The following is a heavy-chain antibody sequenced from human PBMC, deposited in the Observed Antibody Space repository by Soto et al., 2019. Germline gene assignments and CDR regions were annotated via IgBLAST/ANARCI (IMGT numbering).Heavy chain of an antibody. CDR2: IYTSGST. Sequence: QVQLQESGPGLVKPSETLSLTCTVSGGSISSDYWSWIRQPAGKGLEWIGRIYTSGSTNYNPSLRRRVTRAVDAAKNQFSLKLRSVRAAGTAVYYCARDRLPRWRAGGMDVWGQGTAVTVSS. D-gene: IGHD6-13*01. CDR3: ARDRLPRWRAGGMDV. V-gene: IGHV4-4*07. J-gene: IGHJ6*01. CDR1: GGSISSDY.